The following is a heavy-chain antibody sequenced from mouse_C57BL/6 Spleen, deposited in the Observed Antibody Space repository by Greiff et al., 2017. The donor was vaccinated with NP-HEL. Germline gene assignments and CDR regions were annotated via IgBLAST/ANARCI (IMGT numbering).Heavy chain of an antibody. CDR1: GFTFSDYY. J-gene: IGHJ1*03. D-gene: IGHD3-1*01. Sequence: EVKVVESEGGLVQPGSSMKLSCTASGFTFSDYYMAWVRQVPEKGLEWVANINYDGSSTYYLDSLKSRFIISRDNAKNILYLQMSSLKSEDTATYYCARDRDLNWYFDVWGTGTTVTVSS. CDR3: ARDRDLNWYFDV. CDR2: INYDGSST. V-gene: IGHV5-16*01.